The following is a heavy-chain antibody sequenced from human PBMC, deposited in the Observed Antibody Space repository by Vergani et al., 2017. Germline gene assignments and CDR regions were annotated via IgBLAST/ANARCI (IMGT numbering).Heavy chain of an antibody. J-gene: IGHJ6*02. D-gene: IGHD1-1*01. CDR2: IKSKTDGGTT. CDR1: VFTFSNAW. V-gene: IGHV3-15*01. CDR3: GWNRGYYYYGMDV. Sequence: EVQLVESGGGLVKPGGSLRLSCAASVFTFSNAWMSWVRQAPGKGLEWVGRIKSKTDGGTTDYAAHVKGRFTISRDDSKNTLYLQMNSLKTEDTAVYYCGWNRGYYYYGMDVWGQGTTVTVSS.